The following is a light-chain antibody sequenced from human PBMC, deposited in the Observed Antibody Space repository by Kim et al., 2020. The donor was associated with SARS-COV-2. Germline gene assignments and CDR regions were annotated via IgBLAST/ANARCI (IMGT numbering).Light chain of an antibody. CDR3: QQYGLSPRT. Sequence: PGERATLSCRASQSVTTSSLAGSQQKPGQAPGPPIYGAPTRAPGIPARFSGSGFRTDFPLTISRLEPEDFGVYYCQQYGLSPRTFGQGTKVDIK. CDR2: GAP. V-gene: IGKV3-20*01. J-gene: IGKJ1*01. CDR1: QSVTTSS.